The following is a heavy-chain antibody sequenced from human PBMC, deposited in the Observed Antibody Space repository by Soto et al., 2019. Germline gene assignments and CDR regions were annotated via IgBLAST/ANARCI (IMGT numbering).Heavy chain of an antibody. CDR3: ARDQPDYGMDV. CDR2: INAGNGNT. J-gene: IGHJ6*02. Sequence: ASVKVSCKASGYTFTSYAMHWVRQAPGQRLEWMGWINAGNGNTKYSQKFQGRVTITRDTSASTAYMELSSLRSEGTAVYYCARDQPDYGMDVWGQGTTVTVSS. V-gene: IGHV1-3*01. CDR1: GYTFTSYA.